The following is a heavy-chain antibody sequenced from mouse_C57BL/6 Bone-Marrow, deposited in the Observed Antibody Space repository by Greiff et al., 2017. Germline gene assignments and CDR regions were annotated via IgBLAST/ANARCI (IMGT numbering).Heavy chain of an antibody. J-gene: IGHJ1*03. CDR1: GFSLTSYA. CDR3: ARNDYGSSYPDWYFDV. Sequence: VQLQESGPGLVAPSQSLSITCTVSGFSLTSYAISWVRQPPGKGLEWLGVIWTGGGTNYNSALKSRLSISKDNSKSQVFLKMNSLQTDDTARYYCARNDYGSSYPDWYFDVWGTGTTVTVSS. D-gene: IGHD1-1*01. V-gene: IGHV2-9-1*01. CDR2: IWTGGGT.